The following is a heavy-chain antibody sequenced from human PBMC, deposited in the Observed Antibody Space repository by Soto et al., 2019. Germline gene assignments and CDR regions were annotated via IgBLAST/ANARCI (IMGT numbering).Heavy chain of an antibody. CDR3: AREAVTNYYYYYMDV. Sequence: EVQLVESGGGLVQPGGSLRLSCAAYGFTVSSNYMSWVRQAPGKGLEWVSVIYSGGSTYYADSVKGRFTISRDNSKNTLYLQMNSLRAEDTAVYYCAREAVTNYYYYYMDVWGKGTTVTVSS. CDR2: IYSGGST. J-gene: IGHJ6*03. D-gene: IGHD4-4*01. CDR1: GFTVSSNY. V-gene: IGHV3-66*01.